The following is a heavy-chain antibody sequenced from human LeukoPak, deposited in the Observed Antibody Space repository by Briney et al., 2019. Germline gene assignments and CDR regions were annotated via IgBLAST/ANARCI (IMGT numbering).Heavy chain of an antibody. Sequence: SETLSLTCTVSGGSISSGSYYRSWIRQPAGKGLEWIGRIYTSGSTNYNPSLKSRVTISIDTSKNQFSLKVSSVTAADTAVYYCAREYYGDYVGYYYYYMDVWGKGTTVTISS. J-gene: IGHJ6*03. V-gene: IGHV4-61*02. CDR3: AREYYGDYVGYYYYYMDV. D-gene: IGHD4-17*01. CDR1: GGSISSGSYY. CDR2: IYTSGST.